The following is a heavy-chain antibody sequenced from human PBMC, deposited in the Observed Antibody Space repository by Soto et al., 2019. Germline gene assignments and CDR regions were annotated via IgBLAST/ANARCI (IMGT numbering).Heavy chain of an antibody. CDR2: IYYSGTT. CDR1: GGSISSYY. J-gene: IGHJ4*02. Sequence: SETLSLTCTVSGGSISSYYWSWIRQPPGEGLEWIGYIYYSGTTNSNPSLKSRVTISVDTSKNHFSLTLSSVTAADTAVYYCARGPSADKVHYFGQGALVTVSS. CDR3: ARGPSADKVHY. V-gene: IGHV4-59*08.